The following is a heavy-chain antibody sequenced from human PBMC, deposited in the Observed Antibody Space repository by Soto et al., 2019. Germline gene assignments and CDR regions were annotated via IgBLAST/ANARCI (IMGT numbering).Heavy chain of an antibody. CDR2: ISYDGRNE. CDR3: TTTPYYDFWSGYPGWFDP. D-gene: IGHD3-3*01. Sequence: QVQLVESGGGVVQPGGSLRLSCAASGFSFNTYEMHWVRQAPGKGLEWVAVISYDGRNEYYADSVKGRFTISRDNSNNTLSLQVSGLRTEDTAVYYCTTTPYYDFWSGYPGWFDPWGQGTLVTVSS. CDR1: GFSFNTYE. V-gene: IGHV3-30*04. J-gene: IGHJ5*02.